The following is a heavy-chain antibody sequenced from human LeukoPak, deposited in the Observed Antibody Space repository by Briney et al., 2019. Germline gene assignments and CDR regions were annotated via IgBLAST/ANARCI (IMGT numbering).Heavy chain of an antibody. CDR3: ATIYGGNSEYFQH. J-gene: IGHJ1*01. CDR2: IYPGDSDT. Sequence: GESLKISCQGSGYSFTSYWIGWVREMPGKGLEWMGIIYPGDSDTRYSPSFQGQVTISADKSISTAYLQWSSLKASDTAMYYCATIYGGNSEYFQHWGQGTLVTVSS. CDR1: GYSFTSYW. D-gene: IGHD4-23*01. V-gene: IGHV5-51*01.